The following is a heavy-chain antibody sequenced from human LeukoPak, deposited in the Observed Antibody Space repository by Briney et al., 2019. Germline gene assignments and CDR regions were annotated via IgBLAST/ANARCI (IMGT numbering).Heavy chain of an antibody. CDR2: ISYGGDT. V-gene: IGHV4-39*01. Sequence: SETLSLTCTVSGDSISSSSYFWGWIRQSPGRGLEWIGSISYGGDTYYNPSLKSRVTISVDTSKNQFSLKLSSVTAADTAVYYCARHMQSVRYFDWLEGGLDYWGQGTLVTVSS. J-gene: IGHJ4*02. D-gene: IGHD3-9*01. CDR1: GDSISSSSYF. CDR3: ARHMQSVRYFDWLEGGLDY.